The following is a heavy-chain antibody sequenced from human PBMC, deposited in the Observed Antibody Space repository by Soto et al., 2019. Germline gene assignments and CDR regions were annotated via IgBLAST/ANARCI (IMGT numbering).Heavy chain of an antibody. CDR2: IKEDGSER. D-gene: IGHD6-25*01. Sequence: EVQLVESGGGLDQPGESLRLSCAASGFIFRNYLMSWVRQAPGRGLEWVANIKEDGSERYYVDSVNGRFTISRDNAKNSLYLEMTRPRADDTAIYYCAREKRANGYFDYWGQGTRVTVSS. CDR1: GFIFRNYL. CDR3: AREKRANGYFDY. J-gene: IGHJ4*02. V-gene: IGHV3-7*01.